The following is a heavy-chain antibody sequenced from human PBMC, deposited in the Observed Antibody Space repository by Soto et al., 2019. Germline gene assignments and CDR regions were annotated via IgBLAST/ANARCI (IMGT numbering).Heavy chain of an antibody. V-gene: IGHV1-69*01. CDR2: NIPIFDIV. Sequence: QVQLVQSGAEVRKPGSSVMVSCKVSGGTFRTHGFSWVRQAPGQGLEWIGGNIPIFDIVAYAQKFQGRVTITADDSTNTAHMEMSGLTSADTAVYFCAIERGSMTVNNMHPALDVWGQGTTVTVSS. D-gene: IGHD2-2*01. J-gene: IGHJ6*02. CDR1: GGTFRTHG. CDR3: AIERGSMTVNNMHPALDV.